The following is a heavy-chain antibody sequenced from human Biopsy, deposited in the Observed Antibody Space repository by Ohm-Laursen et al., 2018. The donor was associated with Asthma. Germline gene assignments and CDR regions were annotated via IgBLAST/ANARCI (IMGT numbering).Heavy chain of an antibody. CDR2: IKTVFGTT. D-gene: IGHD6-19*01. CDR3: ARCQVGYSSGWSLLLKKIYYSGMDV. J-gene: IGHJ4*02. V-gene: IGHV1-69*01. CDR1: GGTFSNFA. Sequence: SSVKVSCKAPGGTFSNFAISWVRQAPGQGPEWLGGIKTVFGTTNYAQKFQGRVTITADESTSTAYMEVTSLRSEDTAIYYCARCQVGYSSGWSLLLKKIYYSGMDVRGQGTLVTVSS.